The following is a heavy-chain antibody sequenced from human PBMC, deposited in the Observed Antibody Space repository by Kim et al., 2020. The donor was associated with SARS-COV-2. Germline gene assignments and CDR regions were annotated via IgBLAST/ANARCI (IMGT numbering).Heavy chain of an antibody. Sequence: SETLSLTCTVSGGSISSSGYYLGWIRQPPGKGLEWIGSINYSGNTYYNPSLKSRVTMSVDTSKNQFSLRLSSVTAADTAVYYCARIDISVVPSTAFDYWGQGTLVTVSS. CDR2: INYSGNT. CDR1: GGSISSSGYY. V-gene: IGHV4-39*01. D-gene: IGHD3-22*01. J-gene: IGHJ4*02. CDR3: ARIDISVVPSTAFDY.